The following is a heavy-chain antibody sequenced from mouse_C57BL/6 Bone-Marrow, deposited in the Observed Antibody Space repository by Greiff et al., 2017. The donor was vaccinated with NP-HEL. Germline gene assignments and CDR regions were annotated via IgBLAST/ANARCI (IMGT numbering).Heavy chain of an antibody. CDR1: GYTFTSYW. V-gene: IGHV1-74*01. CDR3: AIRVYSNYAMDY. J-gene: IGHJ4*01. D-gene: IGHD2-5*01. Sequence: QVHVKQPGAELVKPGASVKVSCKASGYTFTSYWMHWVKQRPGQGLEWIGRIHPSDSDTNYNQKFKGKATLTVDKSSSTAYMQLSSLTSEDSAVYYCAIRVYSNYAMDYWGQGTSVTVSS. CDR2: IHPSDSDT.